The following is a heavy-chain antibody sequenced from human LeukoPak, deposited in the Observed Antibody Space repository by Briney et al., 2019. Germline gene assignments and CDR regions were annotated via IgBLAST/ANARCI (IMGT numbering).Heavy chain of an antibody. CDR1: GGSISSYY. Sequence: SEALSLTCTVSGGSISSYYWSWIRQPAGKGLEWIGRIYTSGSTNYNPSLKSRVTMSVDTSENQFSLKLSSVTAADTAVYYCAREAWWRAFDIWGQGTMVTVSS. V-gene: IGHV4-4*07. J-gene: IGHJ3*02. CDR3: AREAWWRAFDI. D-gene: IGHD2-15*01. CDR2: IYTSGST.